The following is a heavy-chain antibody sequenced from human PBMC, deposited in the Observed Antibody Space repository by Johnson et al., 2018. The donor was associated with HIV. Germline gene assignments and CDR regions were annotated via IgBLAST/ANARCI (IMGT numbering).Heavy chain of an antibody. CDR2: ISKDGGGK. V-gene: IGHV3-30*03. CDR3: AREGPPRRTFGDDIDVFDI. J-gene: IGHJ3*02. CDR1: AFTFSSN. Sequence: QVQLVESGGGVVQPGRSLRLSCAASAFTFSSNVMHWVRQAGMHWVRQAPGMGLEWVAPISKDGGGKCCADSVKGRFTISRDNSKNTVYLQRNSLKPEETAVYYCAREGPPRRTFGDDIDVFDIWGQGTIVTVSS. D-gene: IGHD3-10*01.